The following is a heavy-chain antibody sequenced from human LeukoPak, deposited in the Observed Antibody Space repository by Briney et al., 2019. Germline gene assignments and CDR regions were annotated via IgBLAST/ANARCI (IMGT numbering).Heavy chain of an antibody. Sequence: ASVKVSCKASGYSFTAYVISWVRQAPGQGLEWMGWISTYNPNTNYAQKFQGRVNMTTDTSTSTVYMELRSLRSDDTAVYYCARSPARGYDILTNYNDYWGQGTLVTVSS. V-gene: IGHV1-18*01. CDR1: GYSFTAYV. D-gene: IGHD3-9*01. J-gene: IGHJ4*02. CDR2: ISTYNPNT. CDR3: ARSPARGYDILTNYNDY.